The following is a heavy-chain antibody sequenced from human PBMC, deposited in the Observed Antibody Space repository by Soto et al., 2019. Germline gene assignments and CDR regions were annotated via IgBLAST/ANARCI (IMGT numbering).Heavy chain of an antibody. J-gene: IGHJ5*02. CDR1: GYTFNDYG. CDR2: ISTSIGHT. Sequence: QLVQSGPEVKKPGASVKVSCKASGYTFNDYGITCLRQAPGQGLEWVGWISTSIGHTNYAHSFQCRVTMTTDGSATTASMELRSLRSDDTAVYYCARASYCSGGTSTNWFHPWVQGTQVTVSS. V-gene: IGHV1-18*01. D-gene: IGHD2-15*01. CDR3: ARASYCSGGTSTNWFHP.